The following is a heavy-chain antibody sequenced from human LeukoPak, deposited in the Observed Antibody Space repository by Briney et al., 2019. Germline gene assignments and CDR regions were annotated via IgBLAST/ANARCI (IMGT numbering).Heavy chain of an antibody. CDR2: IYYTGNT. D-gene: IGHD3/OR15-3a*01. V-gene: IGHV4-39*01. CDR3: ARQTGSGLFTLP. Sequence: PSETLSLTCTVSGVSISSSNSYWGWIRQPPGKGLEWIGSIYYTGNTYYNASLKSRVTISIDTSKNQISLRLTSETATDTAMYYCARQTGSGLFTLPGGQGTLVTVSS. J-gene: IGHJ4*02. CDR1: GVSISSSNSY.